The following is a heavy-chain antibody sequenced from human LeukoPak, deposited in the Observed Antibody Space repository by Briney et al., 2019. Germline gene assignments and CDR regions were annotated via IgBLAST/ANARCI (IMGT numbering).Heavy chain of an antibody. CDR2: IWNDGNNK. CDR1: GFTFSNYG. V-gene: IGHV3-33*01. CDR3: ARHIWKGSCRSTSCSSLDY. Sequence: GGSLRLSCAASGFTFSNYGMEWVRQAPGKGLEGGALIWNDGNNKHYADSVKGRFNISRDNSKNTLYLQMNSLRAEDTAVYYCARHIWKGSCRSTSCSSLDYWGQGTLVTVSS. J-gene: IGHJ4*02. D-gene: IGHD2-2*01.